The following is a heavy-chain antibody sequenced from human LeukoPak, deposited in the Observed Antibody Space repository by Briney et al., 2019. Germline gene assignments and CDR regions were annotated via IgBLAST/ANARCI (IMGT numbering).Heavy chain of an antibody. J-gene: IGHJ5*02. V-gene: IGHV4-61*02. D-gene: IGHD3-16*01. CDR3: ARYVQGPFDP. Sequence: SQTLSLTCTVSGGSISSGDYYWSWIRQPAGKGLEWIGRIYTSGSTNYNPSLKSRVTMSVDTSKNQFSLKLSSVTAADTAVYYCARYVQGPFDPWGQGTLVTVSS. CDR2: IYTSGST. CDR1: GGSISSGDYY.